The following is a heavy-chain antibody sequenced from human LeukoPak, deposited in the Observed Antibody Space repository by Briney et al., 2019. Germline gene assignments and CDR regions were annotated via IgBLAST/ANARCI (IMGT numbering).Heavy chain of an antibody. D-gene: IGHD2-2*01. Sequence: ASVKVSCKVSGYTLTELSMHWVRQAPGKGLEWMGGFDPEDGETIYAQKFQGRVTMTEDTSTDTAYMELSSLRSEDTAVYYCATSGKVVVVPAASYYYYYGMDVWGQGTTVTVSS. CDR3: ATSGKVVVVPAASYYYYYGMDV. CDR1: GYTLTELS. V-gene: IGHV1-24*01. J-gene: IGHJ6*02. CDR2: FDPEDGET.